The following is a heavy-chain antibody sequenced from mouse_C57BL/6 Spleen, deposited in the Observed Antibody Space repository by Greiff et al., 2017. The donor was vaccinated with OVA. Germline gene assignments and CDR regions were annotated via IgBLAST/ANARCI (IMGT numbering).Heavy chain of an antibody. CDR1: GFSLTSYG. J-gene: IGHJ2*01. CDR2: IWSGGST. Sequence: QVQLKESGPGLVQPSQSLSITCTVSGFSLTSYGVHWVRQSPGQGLEWLGVIWSGGSTDYNAAFISRLSISKDNSKSQVFFKMNSLQADDTAIYYCARNYYGNSFDDWGQGTTLTVSS. D-gene: IGHD2-1*01. V-gene: IGHV2-2*01. CDR3: ARNYYGNSFDD.